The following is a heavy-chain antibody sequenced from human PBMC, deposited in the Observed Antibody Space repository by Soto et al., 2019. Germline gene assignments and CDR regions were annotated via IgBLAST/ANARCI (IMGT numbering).Heavy chain of an antibody. CDR3: ARIDKFRGNGTYPFNS. D-gene: IGHD1-1*01. V-gene: IGHV5-51*01. Sequence: GESLKISCTGSGYSFSTYWIGWVRQMPGKGLEYMGIIYPGDSDTRYSPSFQDQVTTSADKSISTAYLQWSSLEASDTAMYYCARIDKFRGNGTYPFNSWGQGTLVTVSS. CDR2: IYPGDSDT. J-gene: IGHJ4*02. CDR1: GYSFSTYW.